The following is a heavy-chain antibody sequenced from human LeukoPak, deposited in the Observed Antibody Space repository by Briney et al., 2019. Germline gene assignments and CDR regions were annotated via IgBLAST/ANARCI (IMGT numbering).Heavy chain of an antibody. CDR1: GFTFGDYA. CDR3: AKEAYYYGSGSYSGYWFDP. V-gene: IGHV3-23*01. Sequence: GGSLRLSCTASGFTFGDYAMSWVRQAPGKGLEWVSAISGSGGSTYYADSVKGRFTISRDNSKNTLYLQMNSLRAEDTAVYYCAKEAYYYGSGSYSGYWFDPWGQGTLVTVSS. J-gene: IGHJ5*02. D-gene: IGHD3-10*01. CDR2: ISGSGGST.